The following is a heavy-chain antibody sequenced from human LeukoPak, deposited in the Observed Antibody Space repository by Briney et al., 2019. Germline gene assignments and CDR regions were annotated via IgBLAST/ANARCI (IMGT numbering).Heavy chain of an antibody. CDR2: ISSSSSYI. V-gene: IGHV3-21*01. CDR3: ARPFIKTRYNWNDVAAFDI. J-gene: IGHJ3*02. CDR1: GFTFSSHS. D-gene: IGHD1-1*01. Sequence: GGSLRLSCAASGFTFSSHSMNWVRQAPGKGLEWVSSISSSSSYIYYADSVKGRFTISRDNAKNSLYLQMNSLRAEDTAVYYCARPFIKTRYNWNDVAAFDIWGQGTMVTVSS.